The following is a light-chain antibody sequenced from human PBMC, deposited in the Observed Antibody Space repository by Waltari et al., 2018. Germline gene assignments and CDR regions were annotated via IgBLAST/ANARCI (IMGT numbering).Light chain of an antibody. Sequence: EIVLTQSPGTLSLSPGERATLSCRTSQSVNRVLAWYQLKPGKAPRLLIYGASSRATGIPDRFSGGGSGTDFSLTISRLEPEDFAIYYCQHYLRLPATFGQGTKVEIK. CDR1: QSVNRV. CDR2: GAS. J-gene: IGKJ1*01. V-gene: IGKV3-20*01. CDR3: QHYLRLPAT.